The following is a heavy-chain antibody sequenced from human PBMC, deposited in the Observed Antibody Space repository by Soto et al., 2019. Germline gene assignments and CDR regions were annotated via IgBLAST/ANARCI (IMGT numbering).Heavy chain of an antibody. Sequence: ASETRCLTCTVSGGSISAGSYYWCWIRRHPWKGLEWIGYIYYSGSTYYNPSLKSRVTISVDTSKNQFSLKLSSVTAEDTAVYYCARTSYDSSGTAADPWGQGTLVTVS. D-gene: IGHD3-22*01. J-gene: IGHJ5*02. CDR1: GGSISAGSYY. CDR3: ARTSYDSSGTAADP. CDR2: IYYSGST. V-gene: IGHV4-31*03.